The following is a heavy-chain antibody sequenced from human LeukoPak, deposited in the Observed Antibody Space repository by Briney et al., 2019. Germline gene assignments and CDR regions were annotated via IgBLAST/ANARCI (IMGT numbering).Heavy chain of an antibody. Sequence: GGSLRLSCAASGFIFSHYWMSWVRQAPGKGLGWVANIKPDGTEKYYVDSVKGRFTISRDNAKNSLYLLMDSLRAEDTAVYYCAREDMWAFDMWGQETMVTVSS. CDR3: AREDMWAFDM. D-gene: IGHD2-15*01. CDR1: GFIFSHYW. CDR2: IKPDGTEK. V-gene: IGHV3-7*03. J-gene: IGHJ3*02.